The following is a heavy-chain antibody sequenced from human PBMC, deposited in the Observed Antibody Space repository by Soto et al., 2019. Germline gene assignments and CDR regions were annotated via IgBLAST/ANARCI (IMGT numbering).Heavy chain of an antibody. Sequence: YGPTLVNPTQTLTLTCTFSGFSLSTSGVGVGWIRQPPGKALEWLGIIFWDDDKRYRPSLKSRVTITKDTSKNQLVLIMTNMEPVDTETYYCEKLLWKQLWPRAPVVNCGQRTPVTVSS. J-gene: IGHJ4*02. V-gene: IGHV2-5*02. CDR1: GFSLSTSGVG. CDR3: EKLLWKQLWPRAPVVN. CDR2: IFWDDDK. D-gene: IGHD2-21*01.